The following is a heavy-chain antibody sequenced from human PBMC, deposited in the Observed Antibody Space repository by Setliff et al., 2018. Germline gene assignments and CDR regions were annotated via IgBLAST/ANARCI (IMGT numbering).Heavy chain of an antibody. J-gene: IGHJ3*02. CDR3: AREVVGAPSAFDI. CDR2: ISRGGNTI. D-gene: IGHD1-26*01. CDR1: GFTLSDYY. Sequence: GESLRLSCAASGFTLSDYYMTWIRQAPGKGLEWVSYISRGGNTIYYADSVKGRFTISRDNARDSLFLQMNTLRAEDTAVYYCAREVVGAPSAFDIWGQGTMVTVSS. V-gene: IGHV3-11*04.